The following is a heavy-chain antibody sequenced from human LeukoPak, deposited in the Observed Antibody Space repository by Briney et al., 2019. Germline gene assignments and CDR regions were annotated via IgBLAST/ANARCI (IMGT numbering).Heavy chain of an antibody. Sequence: ASVTLSCKASGGTFSIYAISWVRQAPGQGLEWMGGIIPIFGTANYAQKFQGRVTITADESTSTAYMELSSLRSEDTAVYYCARGHLDYYDSSGYVALDYWGQGTLVTVSS. V-gene: IGHV1-69*13. CDR1: GGTFSIYA. D-gene: IGHD3-22*01. CDR3: ARGHLDYYDSSGYVALDY. J-gene: IGHJ4*02. CDR2: IIPIFGTA.